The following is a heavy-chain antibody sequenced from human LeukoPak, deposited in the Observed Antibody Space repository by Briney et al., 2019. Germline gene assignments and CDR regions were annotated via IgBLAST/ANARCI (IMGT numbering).Heavy chain of an antibody. J-gene: IGHJ6*03. V-gene: IGHV3-23*01. CDR3: AGVWSYYYYMDV. D-gene: IGHD3-10*01. CDR2: ISGSGGST. CDR1: GFTFSSYA. Sequence: GGSLRLSCAASGFTFSSYAMSWVRQAPGKGLEWVSAISGSGGSTYYADSVKGRFTISGDNSKNTLYLQMNSLRAEDTAVYYCAGVWSYYYYMDVWGKGTTVTVSS.